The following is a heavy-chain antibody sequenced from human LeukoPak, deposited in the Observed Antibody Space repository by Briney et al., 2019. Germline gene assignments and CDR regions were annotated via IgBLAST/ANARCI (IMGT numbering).Heavy chain of an antibody. CDR1: GGSISSYY. CDR2: IYYSGST. J-gene: IGHJ4*02. V-gene: IGHV4-59*08. Sequence: KPSETLSLTCTVSGGSISSYYWSWIRQPPGKGLEWIGYIYYSGSTNYNPSLKSRVTISVDTSKNQFSLKLSSVTAADTAVYYCARQHGGRSSWYYFDYWGQGTLVTVSS. CDR3: ARQHGGRSSWYYFDY. D-gene: IGHD6-13*01.